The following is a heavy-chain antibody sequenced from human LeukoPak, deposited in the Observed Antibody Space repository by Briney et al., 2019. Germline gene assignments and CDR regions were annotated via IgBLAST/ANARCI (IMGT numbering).Heavy chain of an antibody. CDR1: GASINSGSYY. J-gene: IGHJ4*02. V-gene: IGHV4-61*02. CDR3: ARDRDSSSWYIGFDY. D-gene: IGHD6-13*01. CDR2: IYTSGST. Sequence: SETLSLTCTVSGASINSGSYYWTWIRQPAGKGLEWIGRIYTSGSTNYNPSLKSRVTISLDTSRNHFSLKLDSVTAADTAVYYCARDRDSSSWYIGFDYWGQGTLVTVSS.